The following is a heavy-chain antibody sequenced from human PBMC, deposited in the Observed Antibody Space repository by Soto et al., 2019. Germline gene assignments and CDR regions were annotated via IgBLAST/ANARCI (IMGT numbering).Heavy chain of an antibody. CDR3: ASVVAATGYYYGMDV. D-gene: IGHD2-15*01. CDR1: GGTFSSYT. J-gene: IGHJ6*02. V-gene: IGHV1-69*02. Sequence: ASVKVSCKASGGTFSSYTISWVRQAPGQGLEWMGRIIPILGIANYAQKFQGRVTITADKSTSTAYMELSSLRSEDTAVYYCASVVAATGYYYGMDVWGQGTTVTVSS. CDR2: IIPILGIA.